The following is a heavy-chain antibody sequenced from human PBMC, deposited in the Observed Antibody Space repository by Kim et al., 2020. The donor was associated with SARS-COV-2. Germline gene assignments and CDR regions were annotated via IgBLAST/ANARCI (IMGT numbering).Heavy chain of an antibody. Sequence: GGSLRLSCAASGFTFSSYAMSWVRQAPGKGLEWVSAISGSGGSTYYADSVKGRFTISRDNSKNTLYLQMNSLRAEDTAVYYCAKWQSGGDYLMGGGAFDIWGQGTMVTVSS. CDR2: ISGSGGST. CDR1: GFTFSSYA. J-gene: IGHJ3*02. D-gene: IGHD2-21*01. V-gene: IGHV3-23*01. CDR3: AKWQSGGDYLMGGGAFDI.